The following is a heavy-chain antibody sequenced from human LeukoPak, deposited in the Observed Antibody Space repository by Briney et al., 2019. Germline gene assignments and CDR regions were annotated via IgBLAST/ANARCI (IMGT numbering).Heavy chain of an antibody. CDR3: ARAIAGDPFDY. Sequence: GSLRLSCAASGFTFNNAWMSWVRQAPGKGLEWIGYIYYNGSTNYNPSLKSRVTISVDTSKNQFSLKLSSVTAADTAVYYCARAIAGDPFDYWGQGTLVTVSS. D-gene: IGHD3-16*01. CDR1: GFTFNNAW. V-gene: IGHV4-59*01. CDR2: IYYNGST. J-gene: IGHJ4*02.